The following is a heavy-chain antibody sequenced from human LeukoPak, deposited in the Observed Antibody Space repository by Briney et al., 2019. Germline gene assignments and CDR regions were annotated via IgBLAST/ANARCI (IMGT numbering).Heavy chain of an antibody. V-gene: IGHV4-4*07. CDR3: ARWAHSVTYKSWFFDL. CDR2: IFSSGNA. J-gene: IGHJ2*01. D-gene: IGHD5-24*01. Sequence: SETLPLTCSVSGGSFGTFYWSWIRQPAGKELKWLGRIFSSGNANYNPSLKSRLTMSVDTSKNEFSLRLNSVTAADTAVYYCARWAHSVTYKSWFFDLWGRGTLVTVSS. CDR1: GGSFGTFY.